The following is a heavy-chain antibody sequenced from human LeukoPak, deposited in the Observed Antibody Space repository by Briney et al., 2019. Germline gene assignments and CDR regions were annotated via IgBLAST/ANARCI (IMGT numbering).Heavy chain of an antibody. CDR2: IKHDGTET. J-gene: IGHJ6*04. V-gene: IGHV3-7*01. CDR3: AELGITMIGGV. D-gene: IGHD3-10*02. CDR1: EFTFGAYW. Sequence: GGSLRLSCTASEFTFGAYWMSWVRQAPGEGLEWVANIKHDGTETYYVDSVKGRFTISRDNAKNSLYLQMNSLRAEDTAVYYCAELGITMIGGVWGKGTTVTISS.